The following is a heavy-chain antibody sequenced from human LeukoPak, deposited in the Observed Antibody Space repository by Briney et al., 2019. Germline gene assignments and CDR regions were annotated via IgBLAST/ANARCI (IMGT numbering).Heavy chain of an antibody. V-gene: IGHV1-2*02. CDR3: ASLYGDYVGSGY. CDR2: INPNSGGT. D-gene: IGHD4-17*01. Sequence: GASVKVSCKASGYTFTAYYMHWVRQAPGQGLEWMGWINPNSGGTNYAQRFQGRVTMTRDTSISTAYMELSRLRSDDTAVYYCASLYGDYVGSGYWGQGTLVTVSS. J-gene: IGHJ4*02. CDR1: GYTFTAYY.